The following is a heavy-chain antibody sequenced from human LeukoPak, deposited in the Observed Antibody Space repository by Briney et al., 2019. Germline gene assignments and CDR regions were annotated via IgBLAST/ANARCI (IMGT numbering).Heavy chain of an antibody. V-gene: IGHV3-21*01. J-gene: IGHJ4*02. D-gene: IGHD3-10*01. CDR2: ISSSSTYI. Sequence: GGSLRLSCAASGFTFSSYSMNWVRQAPGKGLEWVSSISSSSTYIYYADSVKGRFTISRDNAKNSLYLQMNSLRAEDTAVYYCARGWGERFGELFFDYWGQGTLVTVSS. CDR3: ARGWGERFGELFFDY. CDR1: GFTFSSYS.